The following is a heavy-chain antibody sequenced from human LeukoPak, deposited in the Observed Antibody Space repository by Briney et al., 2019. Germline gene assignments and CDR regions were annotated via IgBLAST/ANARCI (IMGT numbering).Heavy chain of an antibody. CDR3: ARTTQQLVKIDAFDI. D-gene: IGHD6-13*01. CDR1: GFTFSSYA. CDR2: ISYDGSNK. V-gene: IGHV3-30*04. Sequence: GRSLRLSCAASGFTFSSYAMHWVRQAPGKGLEWVAVISYDGSNKYYADSVKGRFTISRDNSKNTLYLQMNSLRAEDTAVYYCARTTQQLVKIDAFDIWGQGTMVTVSS. J-gene: IGHJ3*02.